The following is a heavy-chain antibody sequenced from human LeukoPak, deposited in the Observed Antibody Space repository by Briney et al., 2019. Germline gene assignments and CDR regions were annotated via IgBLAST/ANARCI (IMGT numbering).Heavy chain of an antibody. D-gene: IGHD6-6*01. V-gene: IGHV3-21*01. J-gene: IGHJ4*02. CDR3: ARQRMDYSSYFPGYFDS. CDR1: GFTFSSYT. CDR2: ISSGGSNI. Sequence: PGGSLRLSCAASGFTFSSYTMNWVRQTPGKGLEWVSSISSGGSNIYYTDSIKGRFTITRDDARNSLFLQMNSLRAEDTAVYLCARQRMDYSSYFPGYFDSWGQGTLVTVSS.